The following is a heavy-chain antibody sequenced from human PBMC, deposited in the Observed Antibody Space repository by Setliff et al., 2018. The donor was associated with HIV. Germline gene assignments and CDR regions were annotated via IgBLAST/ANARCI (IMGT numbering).Heavy chain of an antibody. CDR1: GFTFSNYT. J-gene: IGHJ4*02. D-gene: IGHD2-8*01. V-gene: IGHV3-48*04. CDR3: ARTACSLAMGCYFDF. CDR2: ISRSGDTI. Sequence: GGSLRLSCAASGFTFSNYTMNWVRQAPGKGLEWVSYISRSGDTIYYADSVKGRFTISRDNAKNSLYLQMNSRRAEDTAVYYCARTACSLAMGCYFDFWGRGTLVTVSS.